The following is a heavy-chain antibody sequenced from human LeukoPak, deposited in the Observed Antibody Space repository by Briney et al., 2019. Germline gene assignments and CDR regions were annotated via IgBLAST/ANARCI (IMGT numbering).Heavy chain of an antibody. CDR3: ARWVGYSNWFDP. J-gene: IGHJ5*02. CDR1: GYSFTGYY. V-gene: IGHV1-2*02. D-gene: IGHD2-15*01. CDR2: INPNSGDT. Sequence: ASVKVSCKASGYSFTGYYMLWVRQAPGQGLEWMGGINPNSGDTNSAQKFQGRVTMTRDTSISTAYMELTRLTSDDTAVYYCARWVGYSNWFDPWGQGTLVTVSS.